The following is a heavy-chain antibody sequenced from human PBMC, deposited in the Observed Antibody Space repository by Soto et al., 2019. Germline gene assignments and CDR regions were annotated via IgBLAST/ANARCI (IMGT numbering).Heavy chain of an antibody. Sequence: ASETLSLTCSVSGGSFSSLSYYWGWIRQSPGKGPEWIGGIDYSGSTYYNPSLKSRVTISVDMSKKQFSLKLNSVTAADTAVYYCARHLGYCSSTSCRGYMDVWGKGTTVTVSS. CDR2: IDYSGST. V-gene: IGHV4-39*01. D-gene: IGHD2-2*01. CDR3: ARHLGYCSSTSCRGYMDV. CDR1: GGSFSSLSYY. J-gene: IGHJ6*03.